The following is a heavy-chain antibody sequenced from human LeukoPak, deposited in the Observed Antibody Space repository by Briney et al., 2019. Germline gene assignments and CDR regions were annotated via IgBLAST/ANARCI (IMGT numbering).Heavy chain of an antibody. CDR1: GFTFSSYW. D-gene: IGHD5-18*01. Sequence: PGGSLRLSCAASGFTFSSYWMSWVRRAPGKGLEWVANIKQDGSEKYYVDSVKGRFTISRDNAKNSLYLQMNSLRAEDTAVYYCARDIWLWDAFDIWGQGTMVTVPS. V-gene: IGHV3-7*01. CDR2: IKQDGSEK. CDR3: ARDIWLWDAFDI. J-gene: IGHJ3*02.